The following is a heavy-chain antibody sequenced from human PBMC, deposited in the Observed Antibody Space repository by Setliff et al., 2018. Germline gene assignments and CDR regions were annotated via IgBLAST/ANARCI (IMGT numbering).Heavy chain of an antibody. J-gene: IGHJ4*02. Sequence: PSETLSLTCTVSGGSFSPYYWAWVRQPPGKGLEWIGYISYSGSTNYNPSLKSRVTISVDTSKNQFSLKLSSVTAADTAVYYCARGAGWCCDSSGYYYDYWGQGTLVTVSS. CDR3: ARGAGWCCDSSGYYYDY. CDR2: ISYSGST. D-gene: IGHD3-22*01. CDR1: GGSFSPYY. V-gene: IGHV4-59*08.